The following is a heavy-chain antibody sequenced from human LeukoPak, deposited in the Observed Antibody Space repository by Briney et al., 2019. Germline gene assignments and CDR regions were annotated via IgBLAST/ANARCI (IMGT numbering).Heavy chain of an antibody. V-gene: IGHV4-4*02. CDR3: ATYYDILSGYTFDY. CDR2: IHDTGST. Sequence: KTSGTLSLTCTVSGGSISRSNWWSWVRQPPGKGLEWIGEIHDTGSTNYNPPLKSRVTMLLDKSKNQFSLNLNSVTAADTAVYYCATYYDILSGYTFDYWGQGTLVAVSS. J-gene: IGHJ4*02. D-gene: IGHD3-9*01. CDR1: GGSISRSNW.